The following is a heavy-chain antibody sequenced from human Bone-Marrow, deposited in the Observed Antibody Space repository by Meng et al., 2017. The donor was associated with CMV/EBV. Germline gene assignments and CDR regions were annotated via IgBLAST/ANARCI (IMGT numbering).Heavy chain of an antibody. CDR2: ISYDGSNK. V-gene: IGHV3-30*19. CDR1: GFTFSSYG. D-gene: IGHD2-15*01. J-gene: IGHJ4*02. Sequence: GESLKISCAASGFTFSSYGMHWVRQAPGKGLEWVAVISYDGSNKYYADSVKGRFTISRDNSKNTLYLQMNSLRAEDTAVYYCAREGAYCSSTSCYLGYCSGGSCYGDYWGQGTLVTVSS. CDR3: AREGAYCSSTSCYLGYCSGGSCYGDY.